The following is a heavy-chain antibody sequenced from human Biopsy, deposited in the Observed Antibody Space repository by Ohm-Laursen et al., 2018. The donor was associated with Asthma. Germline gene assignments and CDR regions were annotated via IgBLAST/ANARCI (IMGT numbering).Heavy chain of an antibody. V-gene: IGHV3-23*01. CDR2: ISASGVRT. Sequence: SLRLSCAASGFAFNNSSMTWVRQAPGKGLEWVSSISASGVRTFYADSVKGRFTVSRDSSRNTLYLQLSTLRVEDTAVYFCAKITTDRQKANNWFDPWGQGTLVPVSS. CDR1: GFAFNNSS. J-gene: IGHJ5*02. CDR3: AKITTDRQKANNWFDP. D-gene: IGHD3-22*01.